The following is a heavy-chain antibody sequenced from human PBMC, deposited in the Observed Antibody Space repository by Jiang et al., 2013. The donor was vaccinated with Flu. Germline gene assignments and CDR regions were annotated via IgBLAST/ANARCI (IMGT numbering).Heavy chain of an antibody. D-gene: IGHD3-22*01. CDR2: ISSGSSYI. Sequence: VQLVESGGGLVKPGGSLRLSCAASGFTFSRYSLNWVRQAPGKGLEWVSSISSGSSYIYYGDSVKGRFTISRDNAKNSLFLQMNNLRAEDTAVYYCARFRMWGDGSGYSLDAFDIWGQGTMVTVSS. V-gene: IGHV3-21*01. CDR3: ARFRMWGDGSGYSLDAFDI. CDR1: GFTFSRYS. J-gene: IGHJ3*02.